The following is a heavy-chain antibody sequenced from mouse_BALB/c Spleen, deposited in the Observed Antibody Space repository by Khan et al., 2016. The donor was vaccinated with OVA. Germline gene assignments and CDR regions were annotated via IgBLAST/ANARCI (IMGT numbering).Heavy chain of an antibody. Sequence: EVELVESGGDLVRPGGSLSLSCAVSGFSFSAYCICCFLQRFDKRLVWVATFISYGYYTYYPASLKGRFFISRDKSKNPLYLQMRGLKSEDTAMYYCASHLTGAFAYWGQGTLVTVSA. V-gene: IGHV5-6*01. CDR2: FISYGYYT. CDR1: GFSFSAYC. D-gene: IGHD4-1*01. J-gene: IGHJ3*01. CDR3: ASHLTGAFAY.